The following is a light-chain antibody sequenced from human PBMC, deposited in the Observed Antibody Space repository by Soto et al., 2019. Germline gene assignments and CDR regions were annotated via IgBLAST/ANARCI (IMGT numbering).Light chain of an antibody. Sequence: EIVLTQSPGTLSLSPGERATLSCRASQSVSSSYLAWYQQKPGQAPRLLIYGASSRASDIPDRFSGSGSGTDFTLTISRLEPEDFGVYTWQQYGSSPGTFGQGTEVEIK. V-gene: IGKV3-20*01. CDR1: QSVSSSY. J-gene: IGKJ1*01. CDR2: GAS. CDR3: QQYGSSPGT.